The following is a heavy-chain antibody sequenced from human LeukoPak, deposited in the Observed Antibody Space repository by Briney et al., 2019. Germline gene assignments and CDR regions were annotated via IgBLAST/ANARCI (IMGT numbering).Heavy chain of an antibody. D-gene: IGHD1-1*01. CDR2: ISYDGSNK. V-gene: IGHV3-30-3*01. Sequence: GGSLRLSCAASGFTFSSYAMHWVRQAPGKGLEWVAVISYDGSNKYYADSVKGRFTISRDNSKNTLYLQLNSLRAEDTAVYYCAKDLRGTLSSRGPFEHWGQGTLVTVSS. CDR3: AKDLRGTLSSRGPFEH. J-gene: IGHJ4*02. CDR1: GFTFSSYA.